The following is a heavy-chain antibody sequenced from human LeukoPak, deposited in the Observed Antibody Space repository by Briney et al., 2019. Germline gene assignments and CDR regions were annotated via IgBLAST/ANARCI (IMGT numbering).Heavy chain of an antibody. CDR3: ARVGLYSSSYFDY. Sequence: GGSLRLSCAASGFTFSSYEMNWVRQAPGKGLEWVSYISSSGSTIYYADSVKGRFTISRDNAKNSLYLQMNSLRAEDTAVYYCARVGLYSSSYFDYWGQGTLVTVSS. CDR1: GFTFSSYE. J-gene: IGHJ4*02. D-gene: IGHD6-13*01. V-gene: IGHV3-48*03. CDR2: ISSSGSTI.